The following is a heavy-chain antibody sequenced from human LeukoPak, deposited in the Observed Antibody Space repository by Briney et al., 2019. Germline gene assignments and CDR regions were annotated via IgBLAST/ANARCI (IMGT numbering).Heavy chain of an antibody. CDR3: TRGILGSYYFDL. J-gene: IGHJ2*01. D-gene: IGHD3-16*01. V-gene: IGHV4-34*01. CDR2: IHYEGCT. CDR1: GGSFSGYY. Sequence: SETLSLTCVVFGGSFSGYYWSWVRQPPGKGLEWIGEIHYEGCTSYKPSLRSRATISGDTSDNHFSLKLNSVTAADTAVYYCTRGILGSYYFDLWGRGTLVTVSS.